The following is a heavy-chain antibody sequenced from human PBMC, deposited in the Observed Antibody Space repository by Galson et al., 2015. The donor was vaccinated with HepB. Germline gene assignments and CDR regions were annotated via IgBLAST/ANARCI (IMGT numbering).Heavy chain of an antibody. J-gene: IGHJ6*03. V-gene: IGHV3-23*01. CDR1: GFTFSSYA. CDR2: ISGSGGST. CDR3: AKGRGYCSSTSCYHYYMDV. D-gene: IGHD2-2*01. Sequence: SLRLSCAASGFTFSSYAMSWVRQAPGKGLEWVSAISGSGGSTYYADSVKGRFTISRDNSKNTLYLQMNSLRAEDTAVYYCAKGRGYCSSTSCYHYYMDVWGKGTTVTVSS.